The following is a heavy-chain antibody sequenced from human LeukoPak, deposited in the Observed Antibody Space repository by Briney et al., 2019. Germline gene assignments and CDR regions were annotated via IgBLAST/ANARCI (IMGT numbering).Heavy chain of an antibody. CDR3: ASKRTTDGFDY. D-gene: IGHD1/OR15-1a*01. CDR1: GDSVSSNSGA. CDR2: TYFKSKWYN. V-gene: IGHV6-1*01. Sequence: SQTLSLTCAISGDSVSSNSGACNWIRQSPSRCLEWLGRTYFKSKWYNDYALSVKSRITINPDTYKNQFSLQLNSVTPEDTAVYYCASKRTTDGFDYWGQGTLVTVSS. J-gene: IGHJ4*02.